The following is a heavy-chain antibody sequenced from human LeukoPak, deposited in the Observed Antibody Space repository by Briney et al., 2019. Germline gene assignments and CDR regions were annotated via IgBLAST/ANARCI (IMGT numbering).Heavy chain of an antibody. CDR1: GFIFSDYE. CDR2: IRRRGTTI. D-gene: IGHD2/OR15-2a*01. Sequence: PRGSLRLSCAASGFIFSDYEMNWVRQAPGKGLEWVSYIRRRGTTIYYADSVKGRFTIFRDNANNSLYLQMSSLRGDDTAVYYCARSRGWGEYYWGQGTLVTVSS. J-gene: IGHJ4*02. V-gene: IGHV3-48*03. CDR3: ARSRGWGEYY.